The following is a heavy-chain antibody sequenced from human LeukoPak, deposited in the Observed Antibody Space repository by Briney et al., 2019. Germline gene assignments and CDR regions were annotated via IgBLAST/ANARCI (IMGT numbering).Heavy chain of an antibody. CDR2: INAGSDYI. V-gene: IGHV3-21*05. D-gene: IGHD1-26*01. CDR3: ARETLVGASDI. CDR1: GFMFTGYS. Sequence: GGSLRLSCAASGFMFTGYSMTWVREAPGKGLEWISYINAGSDYIYYADSVEGRFTISRDNAKNSVSLQMNSLRADDTAVYYCARETLVGASDIWGQGTMVTAPS. J-gene: IGHJ3*02.